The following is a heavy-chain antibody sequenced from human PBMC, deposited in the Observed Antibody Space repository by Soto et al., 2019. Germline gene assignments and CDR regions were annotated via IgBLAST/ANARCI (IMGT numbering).Heavy chain of an antibody. CDR3: ARLVDWYHFDY. J-gene: IGHJ4*02. V-gene: IGHV4-39*01. D-gene: IGHD1-26*01. Sequence: SETLSLTCTVSGGSISSSSYYWGWIRQPPGKGLEWIGSIYYSGSTYYNPSLKSRVTISVDTSKNQFSLKLSSVTAADTAVYYCARLVDWYHFDYWGQGTLVTVSS. CDR1: GGSISSSSYY. CDR2: IYYSGST.